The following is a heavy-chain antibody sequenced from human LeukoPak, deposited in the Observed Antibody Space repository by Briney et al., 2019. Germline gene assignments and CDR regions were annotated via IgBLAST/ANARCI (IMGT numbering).Heavy chain of an antibody. V-gene: IGHV3-30*03. Sequence: GGSLRLSCAASGFTFSSYSMNWVRQAPGKGLEWVAVISYDGSNKYYADSVKGRFTISRDNSKNTLYLQMNSLRAEDTAVYYCARDPRVPIAAAGTGGQGTLVTVSS. CDR2: ISYDGSNK. D-gene: IGHD6-13*01. CDR3: ARDPRVPIAAAGT. CDR1: GFTFSSYS. J-gene: IGHJ4*02.